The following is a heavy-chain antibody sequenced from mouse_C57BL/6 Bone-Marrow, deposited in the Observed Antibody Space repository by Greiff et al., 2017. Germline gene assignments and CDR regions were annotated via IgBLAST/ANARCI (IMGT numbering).Heavy chain of an antibody. CDR1: GYTFTNYW. CDR3: ARGGWMDY. Sequence: QVQLKQSGAELVRPGTSVKMSCKASGYTFTNYWIGWAKQRPGQGLEWIGEIYPRSGNTYYNEKFKGKATLTADKSSSTAYMELRSLTSEDSAVYFCARGGWMDYWGQGTSVTGSS. CDR2: IYPRSGNT. J-gene: IGHJ4*01. D-gene: IGHD3-3*01. V-gene: IGHV1-63*01.